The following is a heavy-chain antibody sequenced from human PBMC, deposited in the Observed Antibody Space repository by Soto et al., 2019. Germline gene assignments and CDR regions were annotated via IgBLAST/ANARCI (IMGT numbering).Heavy chain of an antibody. Sequence: EVQLVESGGGLVKPGGSLRLSCAASGFTFSNAWMSWVRQAPGKGLEWVGRIKSKTDGGTTDYAAHVKGRFTSSRDDSNNTLYMQRHGLKASATDVSDCPTDGAVVYSSSGDGFDLWGQGTMVT. CDR3: PTDGAVVYSSSGDGFDL. CDR1: GFTFSNAW. J-gene: IGHJ3*01. V-gene: IGHV3-15*01. CDR2: IKSKTDGGTT. D-gene: IGHD6-6*01.